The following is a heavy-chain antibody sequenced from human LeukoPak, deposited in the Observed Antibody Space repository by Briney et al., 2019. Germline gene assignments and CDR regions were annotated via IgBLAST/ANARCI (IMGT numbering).Heavy chain of an antibody. CDR1: GVSFSSYS. CDR3: ARDNHDNGFDD. CDR2: VSNTGGAK. Sequence: AESLTLSCAASGVSFSSYSLSWIRQPPGRGLEWVGFVSNTGGAKYYADSAKGRFTISRDNANNSLYLQMHSLRDEDSALYYRARDNHDNGFDDGGQGTLVTVP. V-gene: IGHV3-48*02. J-gene: IGHJ4*02. D-gene: IGHD1-1*01.